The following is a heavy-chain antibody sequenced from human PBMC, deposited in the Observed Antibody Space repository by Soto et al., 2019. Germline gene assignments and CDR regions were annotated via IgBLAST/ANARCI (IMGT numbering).Heavy chain of an antibody. CDR2: ISGSGGRP. D-gene: IGHD4-17*01. V-gene: IGHV3-23*01. CDR1: GFTFSSYA. Sequence: GGSLRLSCAASGFTFSSYAMTWVRQAPGKGLEWVSAISGSGGRPYSADSVKGRFTISRDNSKNTLYLQMNSLRAEDTAVYYCAKDRTTVDYPYGMDVWGQGTTVTVSS. J-gene: IGHJ6*02. CDR3: AKDRTTVDYPYGMDV.